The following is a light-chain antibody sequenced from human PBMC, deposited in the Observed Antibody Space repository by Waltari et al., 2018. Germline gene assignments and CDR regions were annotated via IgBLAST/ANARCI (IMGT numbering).Light chain of an antibody. CDR3: AAWDDSLSGPGV. Sequence: QSVLTQPPSASGTPGQRVTISCSGSSSNIGSNYVYWYQQLPGTAPKLLIYRNNRRLSGVPVRFASSKSGNSASLGISGRRSEEEGDYYCAAWDDSLSGPGVFGGGTKLTVL. CDR1: SSNIGSNY. J-gene: IGLJ3*02. CDR2: RNN. V-gene: IGLV1-47*01.